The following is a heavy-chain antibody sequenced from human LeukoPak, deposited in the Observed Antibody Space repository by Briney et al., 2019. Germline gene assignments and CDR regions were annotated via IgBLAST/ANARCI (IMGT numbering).Heavy chain of an antibody. V-gene: IGHV4-59*01. D-gene: IGHD5/OR15-5a*01. CDR2: VHYTWNA. CDR1: GGSIGSYH. Sequence: PSETLSLTCSVSGGSIGSYHWSWIRQPPGKGLEWIGHVHYTWNAKYNPSLKSRVTISLDRSSNQFSLRLSSVSAADTAVYYCARVASKGGIDVWGQGTTVTVSS. J-gene: IGHJ6*02. CDR3: ARVASKGGIDV.